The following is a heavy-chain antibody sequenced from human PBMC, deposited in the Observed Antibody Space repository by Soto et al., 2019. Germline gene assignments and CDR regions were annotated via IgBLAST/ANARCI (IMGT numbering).Heavy chain of an antibody. CDR3: TRRGDGGYSYGSYGMDV. V-gene: IGHV3-73*01. D-gene: IGHD5-18*01. Sequence: SLRLSCAASGFTFSGSAMHWVRQASGKGLEWVGRIRSKANSYATAYAASVKGRFTISRDDSKNTAYLQMNSLKTEDTAVYYCTRRGDGGYSYGSYGMDVWGQWTTVTVS. J-gene: IGHJ6*02. CDR2: IRSKANSYAT. CDR1: GFTFSGSA.